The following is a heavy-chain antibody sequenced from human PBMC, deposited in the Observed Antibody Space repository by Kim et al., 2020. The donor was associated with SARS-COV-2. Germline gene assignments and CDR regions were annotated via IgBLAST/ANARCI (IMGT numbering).Heavy chain of an antibody. D-gene: IGHD4-17*01. CDR2: IYPRDSET. CDR3: ARIPLGIDYGDSPIDY. J-gene: IGHJ4*02. V-gene: IGHV5-51*01. CDR1: GYSFISYW. Sequence: GESLKISCGGSGYSFISYWIAWVRQMPGKGLEYMGIIYPRDSETRYRPSFQGQVAMSADKSTNTAYLQWSSLKASDSAMYYCARIPLGIDYGDSPIDYWGQGTLVTVSS.